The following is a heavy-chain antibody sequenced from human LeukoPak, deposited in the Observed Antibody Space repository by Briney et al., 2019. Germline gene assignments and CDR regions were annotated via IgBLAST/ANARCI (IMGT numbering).Heavy chain of an antibody. CDR3: ARVPSIAVAGSDWFGP. Sequence: SETLSLTCTVSGGSISSYYWSWIRQPAGKGLEWIGRIYTSGSTNYNPPLKSRVTMSVDTSKNQFSLKLSSVTAADTAVYYCARVPSIAVAGSDWFGPWGQGTLVTVSS. CDR1: GGSISSYY. J-gene: IGHJ5*02. V-gene: IGHV4-4*07. CDR2: IYTSGST. D-gene: IGHD6-19*01.